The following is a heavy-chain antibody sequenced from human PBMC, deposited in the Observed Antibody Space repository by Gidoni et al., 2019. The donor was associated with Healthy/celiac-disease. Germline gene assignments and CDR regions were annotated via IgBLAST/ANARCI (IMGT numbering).Heavy chain of an antibody. CDR1: GFPFSSYA. Sequence: EVQLLESGGGLVQPGGSLRPPCAASGFPFSSYAMSWVRQAPGKGLEWVSAMSGSGGSTYYADSVKGRFTISRDNSKNTLYLQMNSLRAEDTAVYYCAKDPLRFLEWLYCDYWGQGTLVTVSS. CDR2: MSGSGGST. CDR3: AKDPLRFLEWLYCDY. J-gene: IGHJ4*02. V-gene: IGHV3-23*01. D-gene: IGHD3-3*01.